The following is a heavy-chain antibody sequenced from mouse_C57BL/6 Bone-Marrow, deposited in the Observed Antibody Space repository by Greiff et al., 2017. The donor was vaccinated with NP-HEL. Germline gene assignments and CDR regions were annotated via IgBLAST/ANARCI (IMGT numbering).Heavy chain of an antibody. D-gene: IGHD2-5*01. CDR2: ISDGGSYT. CDR1: GFTFSSYA. Sequence: EVTLVESGGGLVKPGGSLKLSCAASGFTFSSYAMSWVRQTPEKRLEWVATISDGGSYTYYPDNVKGRFTISRDNAKNNLYLQMSHLKSEDTAMYYCARDLVTAWFAYWGQGTLVTVSA. CDR3: ARDLVTAWFAY. J-gene: IGHJ3*01. V-gene: IGHV5-4*01.